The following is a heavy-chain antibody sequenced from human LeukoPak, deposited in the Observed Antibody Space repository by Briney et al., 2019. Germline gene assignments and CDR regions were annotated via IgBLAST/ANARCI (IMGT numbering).Heavy chain of an antibody. V-gene: IGHV3-23*01. CDR1: GFTFSSYA. Sequence: GASLRLSCAASGFTFSSYAMSWVRQAPGKGLEWVSAISGSGGSTYYADSVKGRFTISRDNSKNTLYLQMNSLRAEDTAVYYCAKGDYGSGLNYYYGMGVWGQGTTVTVSS. CDR2: ISGSGGST. CDR3: AKGDYGSGLNYYYGMGV. D-gene: IGHD3-10*01. J-gene: IGHJ6*02.